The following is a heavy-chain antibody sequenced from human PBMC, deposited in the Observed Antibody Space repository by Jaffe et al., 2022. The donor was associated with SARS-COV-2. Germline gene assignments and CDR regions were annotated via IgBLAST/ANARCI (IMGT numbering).Heavy chain of an antibody. CDR2: ISSSSTYI. V-gene: IGHV3-21*01. CDR1: GFTFRSYS. CDR3: ARYCSGSGCRDTAGDF. Sequence: EVRLVESGGGLVRPGGSLRLSCAASGFTFRSYSMYWVRQSPGKGLEWVASISSSSTYIYYADSVKGRFTISRDNAKNSLSLQMNSLGDEDTAVYYCARYCSGSGCRDTAGDFWGQGTLVTVSS. D-gene: IGHD2-15*01. J-gene: IGHJ4*02.